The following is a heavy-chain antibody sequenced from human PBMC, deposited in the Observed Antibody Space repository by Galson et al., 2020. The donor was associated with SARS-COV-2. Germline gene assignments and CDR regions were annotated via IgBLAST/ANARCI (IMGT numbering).Heavy chain of an antibody. Sequence: TGGSLRLSCAASGFTFSSYEMNWVRQAPGKGLEWVLYISSSGSTIYYADSVKGRFTISRDNAKNSLYLQMNSLRAEDTAVYYCARDRRIAALGMDVWGQGTTVTVSS. J-gene: IGHJ6*02. CDR1: GFTFSSYE. CDR2: ISSSGSTI. CDR3: ARDRRIAALGMDV. D-gene: IGHD6-6*01. V-gene: IGHV3-48*03.